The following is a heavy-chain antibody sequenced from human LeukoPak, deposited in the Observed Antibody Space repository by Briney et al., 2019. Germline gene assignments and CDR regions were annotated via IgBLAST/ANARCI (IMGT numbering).Heavy chain of an antibody. CDR3: ARAGAAAGTPFDY. CDR2: ITSYNGNT. V-gene: IGHV1-18*01. D-gene: IGHD6-13*01. Sequence: ASVKVSCKASGGTFSNSAISWVRQAPGQGLEWMGWITSYNGNTKYAQQLQGRVTMTTDTSTGTAYMELRSLRSDDTAVYYCARAGAAAGTPFDYWGQGTLVTVSS. CDR1: GGTFSNSA. J-gene: IGHJ4*02.